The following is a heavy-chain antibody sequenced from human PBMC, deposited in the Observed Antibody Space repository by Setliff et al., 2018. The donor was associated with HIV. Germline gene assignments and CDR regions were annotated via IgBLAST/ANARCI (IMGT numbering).Heavy chain of an antibody. D-gene: IGHD5-18*01. CDR2: IYSGGNT. V-gene: IGHV4-4*07. CDR3: ARGGSTYDYFLF. J-gene: IGHJ4*02. Sequence: SETLSLTCSVSGGSITHYYWSWIRQPAGKGLEWIGRIYSGGNTDYNPSLRSRVTMSVDMSKNQFSLRLRSVTAADTAVYYCARGGSTYDYFLFWGQGALVTVSS. CDR1: GGSITHYY.